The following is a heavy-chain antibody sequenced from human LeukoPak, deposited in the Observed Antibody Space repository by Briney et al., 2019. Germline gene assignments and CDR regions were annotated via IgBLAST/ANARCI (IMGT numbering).Heavy chain of an antibody. CDR3: AKDRTQVGALHDY. V-gene: IGHV3-23*01. CDR2: ISGSGGST. D-gene: IGHD1-26*01. CDR1: GFTFSSYA. Sequence: PGGSLRLSCAASGFTFSSYAMSGVRQAPGKGLEWVSAISGSGGSTYYADSVKGRFTISRDNSKNTLYLQMNSLRAEDTAVYYCAKDRTQVGALHDYWGQGTLVTVSS. J-gene: IGHJ4*02.